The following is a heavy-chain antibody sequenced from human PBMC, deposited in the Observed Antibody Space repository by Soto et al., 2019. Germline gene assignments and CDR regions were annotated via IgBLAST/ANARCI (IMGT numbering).Heavy chain of an antibody. D-gene: IGHD5-18*01. CDR2: INGNGRAI. V-gene: IGHV3-7*01. J-gene: IGHJ4*02. CDR1: GGDFVSNW. Sequence: GGSLRLSCSASGGDFVSNWMSWVRQATGKGLEWVANINGNGRAIFYADSVRGRFTISRDNAKNSLYLQMNSLRDDDTGLYYCAALDTAVVTDPGYWGQGTLVTVSS. CDR3: AALDTAVVTDPGY.